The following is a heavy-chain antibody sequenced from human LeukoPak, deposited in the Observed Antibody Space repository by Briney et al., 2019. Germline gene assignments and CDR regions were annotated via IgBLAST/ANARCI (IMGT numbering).Heavy chain of an antibody. CDR3: ARDRGRYYMDV. J-gene: IGHJ6*03. CDR2: IGTAGDT. D-gene: IGHD6-25*01. V-gene: IGHV3-13*01. Sequence: GGSLRLSCAASGFTFDDYAMHWVRQAPGKGLEWVSAIGTAGDTYYPGSVKGRFTISRENAKNSLYLQMNSLRAGDTAVYYCARDRGRYYMDVWGKGTTVTISS. CDR1: GFTFDDYA.